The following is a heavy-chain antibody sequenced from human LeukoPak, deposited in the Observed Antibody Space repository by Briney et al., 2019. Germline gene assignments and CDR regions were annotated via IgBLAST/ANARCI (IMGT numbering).Heavy chain of an antibody. V-gene: IGHV1-8*01. CDR1: GYTFTSYD. D-gene: IGHD4-23*01. CDR2: MNPNSGNT. Sequence: ASVKVSCKASGYTFTSYDINWVRQATGQGLEWMGWMNPNSGNTGYAQKFQGRVTMTRNTSISTAYMELSSPRSEDTAVYYCARGTTGYFYGGFDYWGQGTLVTVSS. CDR3: ARGTTGYFYGGFDY. J-gene: IGHJ4*02.